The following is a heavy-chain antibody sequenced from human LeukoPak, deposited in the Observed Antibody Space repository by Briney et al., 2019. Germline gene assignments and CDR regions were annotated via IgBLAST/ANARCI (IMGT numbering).Heavy chain of an antibody. V-gene: IGHV1-2*06. CDR1: GYTFTGYY. J-gene: IGHJ5*02. D-gene: IGHD2-15*01. CDR2: INPNSGGT. Sequence: ASVKVSCKASGYTFTGYYMHWVRQAPGQGLEWMGRINPNSGGTNYAQKFQGRVTMTRDTFISTAYMELSRLRSDDTAVYYCARGHYCSGGSCYSPRFDPWGQGTLVTVSS. CDR3: ARGHYCSGGSCYSPRFDP.